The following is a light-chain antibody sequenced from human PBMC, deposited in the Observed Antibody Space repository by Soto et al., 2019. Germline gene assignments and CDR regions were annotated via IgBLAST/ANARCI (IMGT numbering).Light chain of an antibody. CDR1: SRDVGGHNY. J-gene: IGLJ1*01. V-gene: IGLV2-11*01. CDR2: DVN. Sequence: QSALTQPRSVSGSPGQSVAISCTGTSRDVGGHNYVSWYQQHPGRAPRLVIYDVNRRPSGVPDRFSGSKSGNTASLTISGLQSEDEADYFCSSYADVYTYVFGSGTKVTVL. CDR3: SSYADVYTYV.